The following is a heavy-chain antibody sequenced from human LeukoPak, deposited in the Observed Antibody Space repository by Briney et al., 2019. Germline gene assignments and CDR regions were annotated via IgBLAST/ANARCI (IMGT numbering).Heavy chain of an antibody. J-gene: IGHJ3*01. Sequence: PGGSLRLSCAASGFTFSSYNMNWGRQAPGKGLEWVSSISSGSSYIYYADSVKGRFTISRDNAKNSLYLQMNSLRAEDTALYYCARYGGNAFDVWGQGTMVTVSS. D-gene: IGHD4/OR15-4a*01. CDR1: GFTFSSYN. CDR3: ARYGGNAFDV. V-gene: IGHV3-21*01. CDR2: ISSGSSYI.